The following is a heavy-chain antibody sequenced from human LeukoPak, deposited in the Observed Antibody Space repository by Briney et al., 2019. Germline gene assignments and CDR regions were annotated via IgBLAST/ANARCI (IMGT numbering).Heavy chain of an antibody. J-gene: IGHJ5*02. CDR3: ARRGLRFLESVKYSWFDP. V-gene: IGHV4-34*01. Sequence: PSETLSLTCAVYGVSFSGYYWTWIRQPPGKGLEWIGEINHSGSTNYNPSLKSRVTISVDTSKSQFSLKLSSVTAADTAIYFCARRGLRFLESVKYSWFDPWGQGTLVTVSS. CDR1: GVSFSGYY. CDR2: INHSGST. D-gene: IGHD3-3*01.